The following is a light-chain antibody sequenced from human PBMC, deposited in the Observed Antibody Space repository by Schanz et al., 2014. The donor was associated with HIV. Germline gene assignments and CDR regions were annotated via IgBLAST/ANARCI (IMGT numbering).Light chain of an antibody. CDR2: NSY. CDR3: GTWDDSLNGWV. CDR1: SSSIKINT. Sequence: QSVLTQPPSASGTPGQRVTVSCSATSSSIKINTVNWYQHLPGTAPKLLIYNSYHRPSGVPDRFSGSKSGTSASLAISGLRFEDEADYYCGTWDDSLNGWVFGGGTKVTVL. V-gene: IGLV1-44*01. J-gene: IGLJ3*02.